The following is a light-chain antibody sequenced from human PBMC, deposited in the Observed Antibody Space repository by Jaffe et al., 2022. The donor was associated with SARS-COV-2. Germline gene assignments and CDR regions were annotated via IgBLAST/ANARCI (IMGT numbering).Light chain of an antibody. CDR3: QLWDSSSDHWV. V-gene: IGLV3-21*02. CDR2: DDG. CDR1: NIGSEA. J-gene: IGLJ3*02. Sequence: SYVLPQPPSVSVAPGQTARITCGGNNIGSEAVHWYQQKAGQAPALVVDDDGDRPSGIPERFSGSNSGNTATLTISRVEVGDEADYYCQLWDSSSDHWVFGGGTKLTVL.